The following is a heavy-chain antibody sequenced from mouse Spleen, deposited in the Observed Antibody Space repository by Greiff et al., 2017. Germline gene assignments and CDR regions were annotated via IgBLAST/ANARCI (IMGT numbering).Heavy chain of an antibody. V-gene: IGHV1-4*01. D-gene: IGHD2-4*01. J-gene: IGHJ4*01. CDR1: GYTFTSYT. CDR2: INPSSGYT. Sequence: QVQLQQSGAELARPGASVKMSCKASGYTFTSYTMHWVKQRPGQGLEWIGYINPSSGYTNYNQKFKDKATLTADKSSSTAYMQLSSLTSEDSAVYYCAREGLSMITVSMDYWGQGTSVTVSS. CDR3: AREGLSMITVSMDY.